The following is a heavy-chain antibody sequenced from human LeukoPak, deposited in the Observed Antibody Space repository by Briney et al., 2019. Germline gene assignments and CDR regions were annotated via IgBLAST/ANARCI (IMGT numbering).Heavy chain of an antibody. CDR1: GYTFTSYG. D-gene: IGHD3-9*01. CDR3: ARGERYYDILTNLDY. J-gene: IGHJ4*02. CDR2: ISGYNGNT. V-gene: IGHV1-18*01. Sequence: ASVKVSCKASGYTFTSYGISWVRQAPGQGLEWMGWISGYNGNTNYAQRLQGRVTMTTDKSTSTVYMELRSLRSDDTAVYYCARGERYYDILTNLDYWGQGSLVTVSS.